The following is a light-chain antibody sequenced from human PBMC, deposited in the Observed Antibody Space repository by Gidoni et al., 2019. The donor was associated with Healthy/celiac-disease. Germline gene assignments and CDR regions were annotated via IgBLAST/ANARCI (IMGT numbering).Light chain of an antibody. J-gene: IGKJ1*01. CDR3: QQYAA. CDR2: GAS. V-gene: IGKV3-20*01. Sequence: EIVLTQSPGTLSLSPGERATLSCRASQSVSSSYLAWYQQKPGQAPRLLIYGASSRATGIPDRFSGSGSGTDFTLTISRLEPEDFAVYYGQQYAAFGQGTKVEIK. CDR1: QSVSSSY.